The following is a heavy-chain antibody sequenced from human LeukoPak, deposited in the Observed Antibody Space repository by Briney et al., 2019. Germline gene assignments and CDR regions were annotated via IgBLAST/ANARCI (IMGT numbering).Heavy chain of an antibody. J-gene: IGHJ1*01. CDR2: IIPIFGTA. D-gene: IGHD3-3*01. CDR3: AREPYEDFWSGYSQH. Sequence: ASVEVSCKASGGTFSSYAISWVRQAPGQGLEWMGGIIPIFGTANYAQKFQGRVTITTDESTSTAYMELSSLRSEDTAVYYCAREPYEDFWSGYSQHWGQGTLVTVSS. CDR1: GGTFSSYA. V-gene: IGHV1-69*05.